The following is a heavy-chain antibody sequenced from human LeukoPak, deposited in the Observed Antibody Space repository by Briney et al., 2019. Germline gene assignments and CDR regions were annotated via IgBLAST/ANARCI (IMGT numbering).Heavy chain of an antibody. D-gene: IGHD5-12*01. CDR2: IYVSGTT. Sequence: SETLSLTCTVSGGSISSSSYYWSWIRQPAGKGLEWIGRIYVSGTTNYNPSLKSRLTMSVDASRNQFSLNLRSVTAADTAVYYCARGGPDLAREYFQYWGQGTLVSVS. CDR3: ARGGPDLAREYFQY. J-gene: IGHJ1*01. V-gene: IGHV4-61*02. CDR1: GGSISSSSYY.